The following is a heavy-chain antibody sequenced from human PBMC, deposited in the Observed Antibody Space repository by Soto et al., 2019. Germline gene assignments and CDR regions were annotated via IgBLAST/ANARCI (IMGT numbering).Heavy chain of an antibody. CDR1: GYSFTSYG. J-gene: IGHJ3*02. D-gene: IGHD3-22*01. CDR2: IYPGDSDT. V-gene: IGHV5-51*01. CDR3: ARLMGRITMIVRPRTDAFDI. Sequence: GESLKISCKGSGYSFTSYGIGWVRQMPGKGLEWMGIIYPGDSDTRYSPSFQGQFTISADKSISTANLQWSSLKASDTARYYCARLMGRITMIVRPRTDAFDIWGQGTMVTVSS.